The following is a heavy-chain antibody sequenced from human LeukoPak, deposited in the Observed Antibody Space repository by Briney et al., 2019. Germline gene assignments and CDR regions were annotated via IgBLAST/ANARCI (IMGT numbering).Heavy chain of an antibody. CDR1: GFTFGGYA. CDR2: ITITGSSP. V-gene: IGHV3-23*01. Sequence: GGSLRLSCAASGFTFGGYAMAWVRQAPGKGLEWVSSITITGSSPSYADSVKGRFTVSRDNSKNTLYLQMNSLRAEDTAVYFCAKSSSSWSYYFNYWGQGTLVTVSS. CDR3: AKSSSSWSYYFNY. J-gene: IGHJ4*02. D-gene: IGHD6-13*01.